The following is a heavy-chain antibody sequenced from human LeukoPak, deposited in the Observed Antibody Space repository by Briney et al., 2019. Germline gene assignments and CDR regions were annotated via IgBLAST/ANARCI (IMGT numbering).Heavy chain of an antibody. CDR3: ARSIVPAAINWFDP. CDR2: MNPSNGNT. V-gene: IGHV1-8*01. J-gene: IGHJ5*02. D-gene: IGHD2-2*01. Sequence: ASVKVSCKASGYTFTSYSINWVRQATGQGLEWMGWMNPSNGNTGYAQKFQGRLTMTRNTSISTAYMELSSLRSEDTAVYYCARSIVPAAINWFDPWGQGTLVTVSS. CDR1: GYTFTSYS.